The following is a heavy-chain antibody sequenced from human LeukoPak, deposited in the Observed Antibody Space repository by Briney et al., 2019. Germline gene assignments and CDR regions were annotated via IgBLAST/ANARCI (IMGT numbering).Heavy chain of an antibody. CDR1: GFTVSSNY. V-gene: IGHV3-53*01. J-gene: IGHJ4*02. CDR2: IYSGGST. Sequence: GGSLRLSCAASGFTVSSNYMSWVRQAPGKGLEWVSVIYSGGSTYYADSVKGRFTISRDNSKNTLYLQMNSLRAEDTAVYYCASHYAASRKLTPWYWGQGTLVTVSS. D-gene: IGHD6-25*01. CDR3: ASHYAASRKLTPWY.